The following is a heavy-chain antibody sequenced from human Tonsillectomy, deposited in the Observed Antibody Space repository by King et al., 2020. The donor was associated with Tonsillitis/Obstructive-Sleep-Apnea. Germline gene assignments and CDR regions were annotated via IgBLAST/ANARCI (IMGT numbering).Heavy chain of an antibody. J-gene: IGHJ4*02. CDR2: INHSGST. Sequence: VQLQQWGAGLLKPSETLSLTCAVYGGSFSGYYWSWIRQPPGKGLEWIGEINHSGSTNYNPSLKSRVTISVDTSKNQFSLKLSSVTAAATAVYYCARTPSAVLSPIDYWGQGTLVTVSS. D-gene: IGHD4/OR15-4a*01. CDR1: GGSFSGYY. V-gene: IGHV4-34*01. CDR3: ARTPSAVLSPIDY.